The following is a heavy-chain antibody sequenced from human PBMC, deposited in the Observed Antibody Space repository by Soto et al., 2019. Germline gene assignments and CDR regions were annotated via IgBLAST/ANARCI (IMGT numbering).Heavy chain of an antibody. CDR3: ARKRALSSGYLDAFDI. CDR2: ISSSSSYI. Sequence: ESLRLSCAAPGFPSSSYSMNWVCQAPGKGLEWVSSISSSSSYIYYADSVTGRFTISRDNAKNSLYLQMNSLRAEDTAVYYCARKRALSSGYLDAFDIWGQGTMVTVSS. CDR1: GFPSSSYS. J-gene: IGHJ3*02. D-gene: IGHD3-22*01. V-gene: IGHV3-21*01.